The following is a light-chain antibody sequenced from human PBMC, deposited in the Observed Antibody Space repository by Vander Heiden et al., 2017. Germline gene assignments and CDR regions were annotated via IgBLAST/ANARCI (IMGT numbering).Light chain of an antibody. CDR1: QSISRY. CDR2: AAS. CDR3: QQTYSTPRA. Sequence: DIQMTQSPSTLSASVGDRVTITCRASQSISRYLNVYPQKPGKATKLVIYAASSLQSEVPSRFSGNESGADFTLTISSLQPEDFATYYCQQTYSTPRAFGQGTKVDIK. J-gene: IGKJ1*01. V-gene: IGKV1-39*01.